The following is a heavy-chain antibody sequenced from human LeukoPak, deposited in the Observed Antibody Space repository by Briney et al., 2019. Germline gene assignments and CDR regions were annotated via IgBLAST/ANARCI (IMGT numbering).Heavy chain of an antibody. CDR3: ARHVGYESLDY. CDR2: IYYSGTT. Sequence: SETLSLTCTVSGVSISSSGYYWGWIRQPPGKGLEWIGSIYYSGTTYYNPSLKSRVAISVDTSKNQFSLKLSSVTAADTAVYYCARHVGYESLDYWGQGALVTVSS. D-gene: IGHD5-12*01. CDR1: GVSISSSGYY. J-gene: IGHJ4*02. V-gene: IGHV4-39*01.